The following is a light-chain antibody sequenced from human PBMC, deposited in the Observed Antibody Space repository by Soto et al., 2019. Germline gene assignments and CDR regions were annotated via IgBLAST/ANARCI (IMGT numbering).Light chain of an antibody. CDR3: QEYGTPLFT. Sequence: IVLTQSPGTLSLSPGERATLSCGASQSVTNNFLAWYQQKPGQAPRLLIYGASSRATGVPDRFSGSGSGTDFNLPISRLEPGDFAVYYCQEYGTPLFTFGPGAKVDIK. V-gene: IGKV3-20*01. J-gene: IGKJ3*01. CDR2: GAS. CDR1: QSVTNNF.